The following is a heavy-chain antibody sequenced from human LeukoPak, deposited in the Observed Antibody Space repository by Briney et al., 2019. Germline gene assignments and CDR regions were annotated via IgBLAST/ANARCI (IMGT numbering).Heavy chain of an antibody. CDR1: GFTFSSYA. D-gene: IGHD6-6*01. Sequence: GGSLRLSCAASGFTFSSYAMSWVRRARGKGLVWVSAISGSGGSTYYADSVKGRFTISRDNSKNTLYLQMNSLRAEDTPVYYCAKDPFLYSSSIGPYYFDYWGQGTLVTVSS. V-gene: IGHV3-23*01. CDR2: ISGSGGST. J-gene: IGHJ4*02. CDR3: AKDPFLYSSSIGPYYFDY.